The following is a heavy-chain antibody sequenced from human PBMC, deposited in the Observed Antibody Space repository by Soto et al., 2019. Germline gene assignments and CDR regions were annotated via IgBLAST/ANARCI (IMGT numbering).Heavy chain of an antibody. D-gene: IGHD3-10*01. CDR2: MSYDGTTK. Sequence: QVQLVESGGGVVQPGRSLRLSCAASGFIFSNYVMYWVRQAPGKGLEWVAFMSYDGTTKSYADSVKGRFTISRDNSQNTLYLQMNSLRPEDTGVYYCAREVLWSRCFDYWGQGTLVTVSS. V-gene: IGHV3-30-3*01. CDR1: GFIFSNYV. CDR3: AREVLWSRCFDY. J-gene: IGHJ4*02.